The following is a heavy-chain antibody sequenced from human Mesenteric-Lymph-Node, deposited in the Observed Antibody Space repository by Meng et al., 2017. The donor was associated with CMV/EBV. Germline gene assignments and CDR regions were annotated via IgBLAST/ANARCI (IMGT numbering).Heavy chain of an antibody. CDR2: IYYSGST. D-gene: IGHD5-12*01. J-gene: IGHJ4*01. Sequence: SETLSLTCTVSGGSISSSSYYWGWIRQPPGKGLEWIGSIYYSGSTYYNPSLKSRVTISVDTSKNQFSLKLSSVTAADTAVYYCARGFTSVARGYFDFWGHGTLVTVSS. CDR1: GGSISSSSYY. CDR3: ARGFTSVARGYFDF. V-gene: IGHV4-39*01.